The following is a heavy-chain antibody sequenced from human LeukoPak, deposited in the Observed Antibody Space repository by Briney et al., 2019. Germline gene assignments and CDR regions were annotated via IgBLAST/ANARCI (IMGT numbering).Heavy chain of an antibody. CDR3: ARAVRAHPPADF. V-gene: IGHV3-74*01. D-gene: IGHD3-3*01. CDR1: GFTFSGYW. J-gene: IGHJ4*02. CDR2: INSDGSST. Sequence: GGSLRLSCAASGFTFSGYWMHWLRQGPGKGLVWVSRINSDGSSTTYADSVKGRSSISRDNAKNTLYLHMSSLRAEDTGVYYCARAVRAHPPADFWGQGTLVTVSS.